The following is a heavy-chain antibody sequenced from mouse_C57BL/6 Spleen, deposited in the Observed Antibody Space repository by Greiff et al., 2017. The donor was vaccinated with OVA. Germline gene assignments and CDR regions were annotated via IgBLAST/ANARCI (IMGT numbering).Heavy chain of an antibody. V-gene: IGHV1-50*01. CDR3: VSTMITTFRFDY. CDR2: IDPSDSYT. J-gene: IGHJ2*01. CDR1: GYTFTSYW. D-gene: IGHD2-4*01. Sequence: VQLQQPGAELVKPGASVKLSCKASGYTFTSYWMQWVKQRPGQGLEWIGEIDPSDSYTNYNQKFKGKATLTVDTSSSTAYMQLCSLTSEDSAVYYCVSTMITTFRFDYWGQGTTLTVSS.